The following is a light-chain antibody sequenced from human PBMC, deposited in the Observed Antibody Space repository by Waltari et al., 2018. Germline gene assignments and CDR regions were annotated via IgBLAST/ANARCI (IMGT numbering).Light chain of an antibody. CDR1: SGINVGTYR. CDR2: YKSYSDK. Sequence: QAVLTQPSSLSASPGASASLTCTLRSGINVGTYRIYWYQQKPGSPPQYLLRYKSYSDKHQCSGVPSLFSGSKDASAHAGILLISGLQSEYEADYYCMIWHSSAWVFGGGTKLTVL. CDR3: MIWHSSAWV. V-gene: IGLV5-45*03. J-gene: IGLJ3*02.